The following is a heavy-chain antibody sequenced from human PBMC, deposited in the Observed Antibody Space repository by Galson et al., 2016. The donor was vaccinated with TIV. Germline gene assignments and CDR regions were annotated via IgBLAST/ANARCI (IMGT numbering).Heavy chain of an antibody. D-gene: IGHD3-3*01. J-gene: IGHJ6*03. CDR1: GFTLSSYS. Sequence: SVKVSCKASGFTLSSYSVNWVRQAPGQGLQWMGYISGYNGNRNSAQKFQGRLSVTADTSTNTAFLELRRLTSDDTAVYYCARMPTKTFDFWSGYDNRFHMEVWGKGTSVNVSS. CDR2: ISGYNGNR. V-gene: IGHV1-18*01. CDR3: ARMPTKTFDFWSGYDNRFHMEV.